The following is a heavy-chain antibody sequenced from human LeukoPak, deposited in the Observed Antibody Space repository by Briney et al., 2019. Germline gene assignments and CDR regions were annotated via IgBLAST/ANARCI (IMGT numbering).Heavy chain of an antibody. Sequence: GGSLRLSCAASGFTFSSYAMSWVRQAPGKGLEWVSAISGSGGSTYYVDSVKGRFTISRDNSKNTLYLQMNSLRAEDTAVYYCARGHDSDWGSTDLWGQGVLVTVPA. CDR3: ARGHDSDWGSTDL. CDR1: GFTFSSYA. J-gene: IGHJ5*02. D-gene: IGHD3-16*01. CDR2: ISGSGGST. V-gene: IGHV3-23*01.